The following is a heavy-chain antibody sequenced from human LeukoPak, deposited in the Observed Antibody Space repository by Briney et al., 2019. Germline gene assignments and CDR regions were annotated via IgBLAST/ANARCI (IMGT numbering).Heavy chain of an antibody. J-gene: IGHJ4*02. CDR2: INSISGEI. CDR3: AKGSGGSGSFYNHFVC. CDR1: GFTFSYYS. Sequence: GGSLRLSCVASGFTFSYYSMNWVRQAPGKGLEWVSYINSISGEIWYADSVKGRFTISRDNSKNTLSLQMNSLRTEDTAVFYCAKGSGGSGSFYNHFVCWGQGTLVTVSS. D-gene: IGHD3-10*01. V-gene: IGHV3-21*05.